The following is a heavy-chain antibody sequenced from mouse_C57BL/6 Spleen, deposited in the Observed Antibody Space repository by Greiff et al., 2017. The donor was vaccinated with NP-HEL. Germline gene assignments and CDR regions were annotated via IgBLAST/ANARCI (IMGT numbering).Heavy chain of an antibody. CDR2: IHPNSGST. V-gene: IGHV1-64*01. CDR3: ARVGYDGYYDD. CDR1: GYTFTSYW. Sequence: QVQLQQPGAELVKPGASVKLSCKASGYTFTSYWMHWVKQRPGQGLEWIGMIHPNSGSTNYNEKFKSKATLTVDKSSSTASMQLSSLTSEDSAVYYCARVGYDGYYDDWGQGTTLTVSS. D-gene: IGHD2-3*01. J-gene: IGHJ2*01.